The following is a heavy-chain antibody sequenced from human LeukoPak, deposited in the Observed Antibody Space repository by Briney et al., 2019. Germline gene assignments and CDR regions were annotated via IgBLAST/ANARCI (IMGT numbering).Heavy chain of an antibody. CDR3: ARSARFGGYYYDSSGYYTHFDY. J-gene: IGHJ4*02. V-gene: IGHV1-2*02. D-gene: IGHD3-22*01. CDR1: GYTFTGYY. CDR2: INPNSGGT. Sequence: GASVKVSCKASGYTFTGYYMHWVRQAPGQGLEWMGWINPNSGGTNYAQKFQGRVTMTRDTSISTAYMELSRLRSDDTAVYYCARSARFGGYYYDSSGYYTHFDYWGQETLVTVSS.